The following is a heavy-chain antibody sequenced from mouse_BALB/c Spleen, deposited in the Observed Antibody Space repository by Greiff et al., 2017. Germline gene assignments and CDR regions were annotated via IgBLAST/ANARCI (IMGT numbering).Heavy chain of an antibody. J-gene: IGHJ3*01. D-gene: IGHD2-3*01. CDR1: GFTFSSYY. Sequence: EVQVVESGGGLVKLGGSLKLSCAASGFTFSSYYMSWVRQTPEKRLELVAAINSNGGSTYYPDTVKGRFTISRDNAKNTLYLQMSSLKSEDTALYYCARSYDGYSSFAYWGQGTLVTVSA. CDR3: ARSYDGYSSFAY. CDR2: INSNGGST. V-gene: IGHV5-6-2*01.